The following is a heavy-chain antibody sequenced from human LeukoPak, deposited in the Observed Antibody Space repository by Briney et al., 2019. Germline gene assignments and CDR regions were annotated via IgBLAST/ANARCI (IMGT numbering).Heavy chain of an antibody. CDR1: GGTFISYA. CDR2: SSPIFGTA. CDR3: ARDRGGQIAAADSAFDY. Sequence: SVKVSCKASGGTFISYAISWVRQAPGQGLEWMGGSSPIFGTANYAQKFQGRVTITADESTSTAYMELSSLRSEDTAVYYCARDRGGQIAAADSAFDYWGQGTLVTVSS. V-gene: IGHV1-69*13. D-gene: IGHD6-13*01. J-gene: IGHJ4*02.